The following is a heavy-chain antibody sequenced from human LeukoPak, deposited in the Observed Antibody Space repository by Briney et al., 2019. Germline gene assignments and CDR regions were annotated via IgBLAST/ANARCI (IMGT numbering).Heavy chain of an antibody. J-gene: IGHJ5*02. CDR1: GYTFTDYY. D-gene: IGHD6-6*01. CDR3: ARGAIAAHNWFDP. V-gene: IGHV1-2*02. Sequence: ALVKVSCKASGYTFTDYYMHWVRQAPGQGLEWMGWINSNSGGTNYAQKFQGRVTMTRDTSISTAYMELSSLRSDDTAVYYCARGAIAAHNWFDPWGQGTLVTVSS. CDR2: INSNSGGT.